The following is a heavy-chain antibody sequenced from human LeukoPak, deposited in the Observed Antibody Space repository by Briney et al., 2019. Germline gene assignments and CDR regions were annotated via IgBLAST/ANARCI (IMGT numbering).Heavy chain of an antibody. J-gene: IGHJ4*02. CDR2: GDYSGGT. Sequence: SETLSLTCTVSSDFFSSVTDYWAWIRQPPGKGLEWIASGDYSGGTYYNPSLESRVAISADMSKNQISLELSSVTAADTALYYCARERGEEYSSGWYKTNFFDTWGQGTRVTVSS. V-gene: IGHV4-39*07. D-gene: IGHD6-19*01. CDR1: SDFFSSVTDY. CDR3: ARERGEEYSSGWYKTNFFDT.